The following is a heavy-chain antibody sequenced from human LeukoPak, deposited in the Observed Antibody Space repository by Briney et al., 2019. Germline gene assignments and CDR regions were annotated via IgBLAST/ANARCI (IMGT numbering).Heavy chain of an antibody. CDR1: GFTFSSYS. CDR3: LIAAAGTGYFQH. J-gene: IGHJ1*01. V-gene: IGHV3-21*01. Sequence: GGSLRLSCAASGFTFSSYSMNWVRQAPGKGLEWVSSISSSSSYIYYADSVKGRFTISRDNAKNSLYLQMNSLRAEDTAVYYCLIAAAGTGYFQHWGQGRLVTVSS. CDR2: ISSSSSYI. D-gene: IGHD6-13*01.